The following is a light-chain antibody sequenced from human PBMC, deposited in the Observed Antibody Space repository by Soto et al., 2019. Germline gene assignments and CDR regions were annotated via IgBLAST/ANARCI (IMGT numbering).Light chain of an antibody. J-gene: IGKJ1*01. CDR1: HSVSNNY. CDR3: QQYVCSGT. Sequence: LVLTPSQGTLSLAPGERATLSCRASHSVSNNYLAWYQKHAGQPPRLLIYGAYKRATGIPDRFSGGAAGKGFTITISMLAADGSVDYYRQQYVCSGTFGQGTKVDI. CDR2: GAY. V-gene: IGKV3-20*01.